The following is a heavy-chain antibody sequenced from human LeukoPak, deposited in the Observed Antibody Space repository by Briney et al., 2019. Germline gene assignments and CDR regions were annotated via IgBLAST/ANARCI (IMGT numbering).Heavy chain of an antibody. J-gene: IGHJ4*02. CDR1: GFTFSRFW. D-gene: IGHD1/OR15-1a*01. CDR3: ARDLGSPTGSIGY. V-gene: IGHV3-7*01. CDR2: TKQDDSEK. Sequence: GGSLRLSCAASGFTFSRFWMSWVRQAAGKGLEWVATTKQDDSEKYYVDSVKGRFTISRDNAKNSLYLQMNSLRLEDTAMYYCARDLGSPTGSIGYWGQGILVTVSS.